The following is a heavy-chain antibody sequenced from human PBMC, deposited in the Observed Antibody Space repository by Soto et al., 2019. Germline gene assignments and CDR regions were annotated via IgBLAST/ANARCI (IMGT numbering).Heavy chain of an antibody. CDR1: GCTFSDSA. Sequence: PGGSLRLSCVASGCTFSDSAMHCVRQASGKGLEWVGRIRSRADRGATAYAASVKGRFTISREDSKNTAHLQMNSLKTEDTAVYYCTRDLTTLTTERYYYYMDVWGTGTTVTVPS. CDR2: IRSRADRGAT. D-gene: IGHD4-17*01. V-gene: IGHV3-73*01. J-gene: IGHJ6*03. CDR3: TRDLTTLTTERYYYYMDV.